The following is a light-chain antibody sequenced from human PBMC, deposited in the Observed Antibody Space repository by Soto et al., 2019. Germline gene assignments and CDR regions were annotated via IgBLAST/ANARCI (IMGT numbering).Light chain of an antibody. CDR3: QKHDNLHII. Sequence: EIQMTQSPSWMSASVGDRVTLTCKASQDISKYLNWYQQKPGKANKLMIYDEYNLQTGVKQRFSGSGSGTDFTFTIRSLQPEDIATYYCQKHDNLHIIFGQGTRLEIK. CDR1: QDISKY. V-gene: IGKV1-33*01. CDR2: DEY. J-gene: IGKJ5*01.